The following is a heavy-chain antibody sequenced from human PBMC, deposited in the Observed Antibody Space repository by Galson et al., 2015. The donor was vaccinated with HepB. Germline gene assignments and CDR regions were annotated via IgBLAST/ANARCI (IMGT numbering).Heavy chain of an antibody. CDR3: ARDPPAPDYGDYEYFDY. D-gene: IGHD4-17*01. V-gene: IGHV3-74*01. Sequence: SLRLSCAASGFTFSSYSMNWVRQAPGKGLVWVSRINSDGSSTSYADSVKGRFTISRDNAKNTLYLQMNSLRAEDTAVYYCARDPPAPDYGDYEYFDYWGQGTLVTVSS. CDR2: INSDGSST. J-gene: IGHJ4*02. CDR1: GFTFSSYS.